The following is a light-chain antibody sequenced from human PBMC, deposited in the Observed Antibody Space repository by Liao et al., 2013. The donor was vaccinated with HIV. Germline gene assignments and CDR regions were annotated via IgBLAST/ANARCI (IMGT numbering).Light chain of an antibody. CDR1: NIGSKS. J-gene: IGLJ1*01. V-gene: IGLV3-21*01. CDR3: QSADSSGTYV. Sequence: SYVLTQPPSVSVAPGETARIPCEGNNIGSKSVHWYQQKPGQAPVLVIYYDSDRPSGIPERFSGSSSGTTVTLTISGVQAEDEADYYCQSADSSGTYVFGTGTKVTVL. CDR2: YDS.